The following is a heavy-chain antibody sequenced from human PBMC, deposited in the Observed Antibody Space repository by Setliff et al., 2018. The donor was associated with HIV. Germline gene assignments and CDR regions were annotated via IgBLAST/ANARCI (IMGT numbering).Heavy chain of an antibody. Sequence: PGGSLRLSCAASGFGFSTYAMHWVRQTPGKGLDWLAVLWFDGKNRKYAASVKGRFTISRDNSKNTLYLQLDSLTAEDTAVYYCATSPLPGSSDYIWGSDYFDYWGQGALVTVSS. J-gene: IGHJ4*02. CDR3: ATSPLPGSSDYIWGSDYFDY. CDR1: GFGFSTYA. V-gene: IGHV3-33*04. CDR2: LWFDGKNR. D-gene: IGHD3-16*01.